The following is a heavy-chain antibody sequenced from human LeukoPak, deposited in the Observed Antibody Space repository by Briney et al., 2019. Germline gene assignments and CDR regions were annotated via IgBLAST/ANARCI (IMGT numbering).Heavy chain of an antibody. CDR3: ARDQRRSGWYYFDY. CDR1: GGSISSYY. Sequence: PSETLSRTCTGSGGSISSYYWSWIRQPAGKGREWSGRIYTSGSTNYNPSLKSRVTMSVDTSKNQFSLKLSSVTAADTAVYYCARDQRRSGWYYFDYWGQGTLVTVSS. CDR2: IYTSGST. V-gene: IGHV4-4*07. J-gene: IGHJ4*02. D-gene: IGHD6-19*01.